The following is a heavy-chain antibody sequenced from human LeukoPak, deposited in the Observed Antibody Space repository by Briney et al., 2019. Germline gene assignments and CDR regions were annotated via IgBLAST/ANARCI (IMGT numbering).Heavy chain of an antibody. Sequence: PSETLSLTCTVSGGSISSSSYYWGWIRQPPGKGLEWIGSIYYSGSTYYNPSLKSRVTISVDTSKNQFSLKLSSVTAADTAVYYCARHGRGYGGNVVDYWGQGTLVIVSS. V-gene: IGHV4-39*01. D-gene: IGHD5-12*01. CDR1: GGSISSSSYY. CDR3: ARHGRGYGGNVVDY. J-gene: IGHJ4*02. CDR2: IYYSGST.